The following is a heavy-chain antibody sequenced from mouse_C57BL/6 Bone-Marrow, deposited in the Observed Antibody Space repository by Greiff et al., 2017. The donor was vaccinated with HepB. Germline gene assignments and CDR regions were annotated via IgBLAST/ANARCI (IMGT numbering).Heavy chain of an antibody. D-gene: IGHD2-5*01. V-gene: IGHV5-2*01. Sequence: EVKLMESGGGLVQPGESLKLSCESNEYEFPSHDMSWVRKTPEKRLELVAAINSDGGSTYYPDTMERRFIISRDNTKKTRYLQMSSLRSEDTALYYCARHDYSNYDTWFAYWGQGTLVTVSA. J-gene: IGHJ3*01. CDR3: ARHDYSNYDTWFAY. CDR1: EYEFPSHD. CDR2: INSDGGST.